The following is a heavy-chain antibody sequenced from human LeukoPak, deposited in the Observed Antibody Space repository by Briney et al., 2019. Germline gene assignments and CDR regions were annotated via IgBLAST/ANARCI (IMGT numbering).Heavy chain of an antibody. Sequence: PSQTLSLTCTVSGDSISSYYWSWIRQPPGKGLEWIGYNYNSETTNYNPSLESRVTISEDTSKNQFSLMLTSVTAADTAVYYCARVVYSHYWPEGMDVWGQGTTVTVSS. D-gene: IGHD4-11*01. CDR3: ARVVYSHYWPEGMDV. CDR1: GDSISSYY. J-gene: IGHJ6*02. V-gene: IGHV4-59*01. CDR2: NYNSETT.